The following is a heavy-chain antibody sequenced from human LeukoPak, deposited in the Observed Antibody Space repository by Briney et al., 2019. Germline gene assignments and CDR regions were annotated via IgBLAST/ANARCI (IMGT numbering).Heavy chain of an antibody. CDR3: ARGPKDYNWFDP. J-gene: IGHJ5*02. V-gene: IGHV3-21*01. CDR2: ISSSSSYI. CDR1: GFTFSSYS. Sequence: GGSLRLSCAASGFTFSSYSMNWVRQAPGKGLEWVSSISSSSSYIYYADSVKGRFTISRDNAKNSLYLQMNSLRAEDTAVYYCARGPKDYNWFDPWGQGTLVTVSS.